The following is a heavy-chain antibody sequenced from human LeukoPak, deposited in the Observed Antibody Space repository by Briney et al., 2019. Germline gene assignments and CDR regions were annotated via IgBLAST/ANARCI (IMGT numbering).Heavy chain of an antibody. CDR1: GFTFSSYW. D-gene: IGHD6-19*01. Sequence: GGSLRLSCAASGFTFSSYWMSWVRQAPGKGLEWVANIKQDGSEKCYVDSVKGRFTISRDNAKNSPYLQMNSLRAEDTAVYYCARGPHREYLEQWLTGQFGYWGQGTLVTVSS. V-gene: IGHV3-7*03. CDR2: IKQDGSEK. CDR3: ARGPHREYLEQWLTGQFGY. J-gene: IGHJ4*02.